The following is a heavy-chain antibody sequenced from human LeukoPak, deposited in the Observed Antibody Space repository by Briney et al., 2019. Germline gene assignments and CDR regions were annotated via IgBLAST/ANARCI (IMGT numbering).Heavy chain of an antibody. D-gene: IGHD6-19*01. V-gene: IGHV5-51*01. J-gene: IGHJ4*02. CDR2: IYPADFDT. CDR1: GSTFKTYS. CDR3: ARLGAVARGIDY. Sequence: PGESLKISCQGSGSTFKTYSIAWVRQLPGNGLQWMGSIYPADFDTRYSPSFQGQVTISADKSINTAYLQWNTLKASDTAKYYCARLGAVARGIDYWGQGTLVTVSS.